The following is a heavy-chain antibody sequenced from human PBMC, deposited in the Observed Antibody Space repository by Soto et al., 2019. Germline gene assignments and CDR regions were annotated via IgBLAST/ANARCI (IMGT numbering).Heavy chain of an antibody. CDR1: GFTFSGSA. D-gene: IGHD5-12*01. CDR2: ISGSGGST. CDR3: AKTRGYGDYGPIYWYFDL. V-gene: IGHV3-23*01. J-gene: IGHJ2*01. Sequence: EVQLLESGGGLVQPGGSLRLSCAASGFTFSGSAMSWVRQAPGKGLEWVSTISGSGGSTYYADSVKGRFTISRDKSKNTLYLQMNSLRAEDSAVYYCAKTRGYGDYGPIYWYFDLWGRGTLVTVSS.